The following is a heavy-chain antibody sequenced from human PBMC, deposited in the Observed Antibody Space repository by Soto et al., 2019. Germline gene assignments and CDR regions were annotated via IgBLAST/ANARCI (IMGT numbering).Heavy chain of an antibody. CDR3: ARGVSPTTVVTPAGY. CDR1: GFTFSSYG. Sequence: QVQLVESGGGVVQPGRSLRLSCAASGFTFSSYGMHWVRQAPGKGLEWVAVIWYDGSNKYYADSVKGRFTISRDNSKNTLYLQMNSLRAEDTAVYYCARGVSPTTVVTPAGYWGQGTLVTVSS. V-gene: IGHV3-33*01. D-gene: IGHD4-17*01. J-gene: IGHJ4*02. CDR2: IWYDGSNK.